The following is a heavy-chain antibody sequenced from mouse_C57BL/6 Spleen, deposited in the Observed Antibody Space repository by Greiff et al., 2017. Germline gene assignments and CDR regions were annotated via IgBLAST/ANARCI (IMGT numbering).Heavy chain of an antibody. V-gene: IGHV2-4*01. J-gene: IGHJ1*03. CDR1: GFSLTSYG. CDR3: AKNLYGNFDWYFDV. Sequence: QVQLKQSGPGLVQPSQSLSITCTVSGFSLTSYGVHWVRQPPGKGLEWLGVIWSGGSTDYNAAFISRLSISKDNSKSQVFFKTNSLQADDTAIYYCAKNLYGNFDWYFDVWGTGTTVTVSS. D-gene: IGHD2-1*01. CDR2: IWSGGST.